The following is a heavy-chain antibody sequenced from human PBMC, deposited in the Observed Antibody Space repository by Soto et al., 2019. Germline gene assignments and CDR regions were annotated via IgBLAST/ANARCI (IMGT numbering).Heavy chain of an antibody. CDR2: IYSGGST. CDR3: ARENRIAVAGMGYYYYGMDV. J-gene: IGHJ6*02. V-gene: IGHV3-66*01. D-gene: IGHD6-19*01. CDR1: GFTVSSNY. Sequence: EVQLVESGGGLVQPGGSLRLSCAASGFTVSSNYMSWVRQAPGKGLEWGSVIYSGGSTYYADSVKGRFTISRDNSKNTLYLQMNSLRAEDTAVYYCARENRIAVAGMGYYYYGMDVWGQGTTVTVSS.